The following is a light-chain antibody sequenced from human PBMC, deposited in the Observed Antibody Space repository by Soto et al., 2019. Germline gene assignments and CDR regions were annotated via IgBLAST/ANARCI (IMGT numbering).Light chain of an antibody. CDR3: QQYNDWPPWT. J-gene: IGKJ1*01. CDR2: GAS. V-gene: IGKV3-15*01. Sequence: EIEMTQSPATLSVSPGERAILSCRASQSVSSNLAWYQQKPGQAPRLLIYGASTRATGIPARFSGSGSGTEFTLTINTLQSEDFAVYYCQQYNDWPPWTFGPGTKVEIK. CDR1: QSVSSN.